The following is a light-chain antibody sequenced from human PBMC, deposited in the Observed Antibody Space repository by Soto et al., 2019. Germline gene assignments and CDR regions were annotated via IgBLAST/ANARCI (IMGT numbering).Light chain of an antibody. CDR1: QSVSID. CDR2: GAS. J-gene: IGKJ4*01. Sequence: EIVMTQSPATLSVSPGERATLSCRASQSVSIDLAWYQQTPGHAPRLLIYGASSRATGVPDRFSASGSATDFSLTIRRLEHEDSAAYYCQQFGSSGPLTFGGGTKVDIK. V-gene: IGKV3-20*01. CDR3: QQFGSSGPLT.